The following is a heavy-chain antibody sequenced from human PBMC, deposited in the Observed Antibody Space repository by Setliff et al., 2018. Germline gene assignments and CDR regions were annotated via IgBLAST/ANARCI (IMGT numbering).Heavy chain of an antibody. CDR3: ARDWGSSGWYFDY. D-gene: IGHD6-19*01. J-gene: IGHJ4*02. V-gene: IGHV4-4*02. CDR1: GGSISSSNW. CDR2: IYHSGST. Sequence: LSLTCAVSGGSISSSNWWSWVRQPPGKGLEWIGEIYHSGSTNYNPSLKSRVTISVDKSKNQFSLKLSSVTAADTAVYYCARDWGSSGWYFDYWGQGTLVTVS.